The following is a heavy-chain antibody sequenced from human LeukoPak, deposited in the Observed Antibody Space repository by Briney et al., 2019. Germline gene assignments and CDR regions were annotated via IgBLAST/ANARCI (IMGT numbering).Heavy chain of an antibody. V-gene: IGHV4-61*02. CDR1: GGSISSGSYY. Sequence: SETLSLTCTVSGGSISSGSYYWSWIRQPAGKGLEWIGRIYTSGNTNYNPSLKSRVTISVDTSKNQFSLKLSSVTAADTAVYYCARERRQKKNFDYWGQGTLVTVSS. J-gene: IGHJ4*02. CDR2: IYTSGNT. CDR3: ARERRQKKNFDY.